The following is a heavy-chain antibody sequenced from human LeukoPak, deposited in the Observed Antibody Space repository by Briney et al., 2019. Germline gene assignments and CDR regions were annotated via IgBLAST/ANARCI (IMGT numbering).Heavy chain of an antibody. CDR3: ARLGGYSYGPGVSY. CDR2: IYTSGST. Sequence: SETLSLTCTVSGGSISSYYWSWIRQPPGKGLEWIGYIYTSGSTNYNPSPKSRVTISVDTSKNQFSLKLSSVTAADTAVYYCARLGGYSYGPGVSYWGQGTLVTVSS. CDR1: GGSISSYY. D-gene: IGHD5-18*01. V-gene: IGHV4-4*09. J-gene: IGHJ4*02.